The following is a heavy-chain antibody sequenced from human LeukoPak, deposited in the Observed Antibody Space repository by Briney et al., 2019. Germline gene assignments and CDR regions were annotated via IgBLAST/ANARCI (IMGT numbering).Heavy chain of an antibody. J-gene: IGHJ4*02. D-gene: IGHD5-18*01. Sequence: PGGSLRLSCAASGFTFSSYAMSWVRQAPGKGLEWVSAISGSGGSTYYADSVKGRFTISRDNSKNTLYLQMNSLRAEDTAVYYCARAGLMGDTAMVDYRGQGTLVTVSS. V-gene: IGHV3-23*01. CDR2: ISGSGGST. CDR3: ARAGLMGDTAMVDY. CDR1: GFTFSSYA.